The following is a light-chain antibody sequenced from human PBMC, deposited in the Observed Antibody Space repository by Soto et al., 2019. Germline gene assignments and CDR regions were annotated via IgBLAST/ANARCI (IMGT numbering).Light chain of an antibody. J-gene: IGKJ5*01. Sequence: EIVLTQSPATLSLSPGEGATASCRASQSVSSHLAWYQQKRGQAPRLLIYDASSRASGIPARFSGRGSGTDFTLTISYLEPEDFAIYYCQQGGNWPLTFGQGTRLEIK. CDR2: DAS. CDR3: QQGGNWPLT. V-gene: IGKV3-11*01. CDR1: QSVSSH.